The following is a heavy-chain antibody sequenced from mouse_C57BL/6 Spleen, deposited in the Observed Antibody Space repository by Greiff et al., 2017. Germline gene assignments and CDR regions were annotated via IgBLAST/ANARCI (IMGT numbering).Heavy chain of an antibody. V-gene: IGHV3-1*01. D-gene: IGHD1-2*01. CDR2: ISYSGST. Sequence: VQLQQSGPGMVKPSQSLSLTCTVTGYSITSGYDWHWIRHFPGNKLEWMGYISYSGSTNYNPSLKSRISITHDTSKNHFFLKLNSVTTENTATYYCAREGTTAYWYFDVWGTGTTVTVSS. J-gene: IGHJ1*03. CDR1: GYSITSGYD. CDR3: AREGTTAYWYFDV.